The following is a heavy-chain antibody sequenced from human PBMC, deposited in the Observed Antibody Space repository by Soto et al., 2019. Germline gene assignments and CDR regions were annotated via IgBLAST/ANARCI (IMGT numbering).Heavy chain of an antibody. V-gene: IGHV4-31*03. CDR3: ARVDYYDSSGSRRFDP. CDR2: IYYSGST. D-gene: IGHD3-22*01. CDR1: GGSISSGGYY. J-gene: IGHJ5*02. Sequence: SETLSLTCTVSGGSISSGGYYWSWIRQHPGKGLEWIGYIYYSGSTYYNPSLKSRVTISVDTSKNQFSLTLISVTAADTAVYYCARVDYYDSSGSRRFDPWGQGTLVTVS.